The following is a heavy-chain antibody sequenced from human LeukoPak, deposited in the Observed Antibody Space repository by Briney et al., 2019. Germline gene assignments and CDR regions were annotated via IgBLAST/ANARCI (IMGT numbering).Heavy chain of an antibody. J-gene: IGHJ5*02. D-gene: IGHD5-18*01. CDR3: AKSPAGYSYGSWFAP. V-gene: IGHV3-9*01. CDR1: GFTFDDYA. CDR2: ISWNSGSI. Sequence: PGGSLRLSCAASGFTFDDYAMHWVRQAPGKGLEWVSGISWNSGSIGYADSVKGRFTISRDNAKNSLYLQMNSRRAEDTALYYCAKSPAGYSYGSWFAPWGQGTLVTVSS.